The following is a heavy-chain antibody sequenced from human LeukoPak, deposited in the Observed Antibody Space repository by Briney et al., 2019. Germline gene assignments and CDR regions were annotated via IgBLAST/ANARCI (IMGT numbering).Heavy chain of an antibody. V-gene: IGHV4-34*01. CDR2: INHRGST. CDR1: GGSISGYY. CDR3: ARKRVSGASSPLDY. Sequence: SETLSLTCTVSGGSISGYYWSWIRQPPGKGLEWIGEINHRGSTNYNPSLKSRVTISVDTSKNQFSLTLSSVTAADTAVYYCARKRVSGASSPLDYWGQGTLVTVSS. J-gene: IGHJ4*02. D-gene: IGHD1-26*01.